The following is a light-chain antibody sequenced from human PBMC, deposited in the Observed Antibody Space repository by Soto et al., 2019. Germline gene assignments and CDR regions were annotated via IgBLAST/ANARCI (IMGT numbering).Light chain of an antibody. CDR3: QQYGSAPWT. Sequence: EIVLTQSPGTLPLSPGERATLSCRASLSVASNYLAWYQQKPGQAPRHLIYAASGRATGIPDRFSGSGSGTDFTLTVSRLEAEDFAVYYCQQYGSAPWTFGQGPEVEIK. CDR2: AAS. CDR1: LSVASNY. J-gene: IGKJ1*01. V-gene: IGKV3-20*01.